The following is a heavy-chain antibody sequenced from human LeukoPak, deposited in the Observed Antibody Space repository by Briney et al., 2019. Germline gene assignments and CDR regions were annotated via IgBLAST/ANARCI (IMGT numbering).Heavy chain of an antibody. Sequence: APVKVSCKASGYTFTGYYMHWVRQAPGQGLEWMGWINPNGGGTDYAQKFQGRVTMTRDTSVSTAYMELSRLTSDDTAVYFCAREYGDNSAAHFDSWGQGTLVTVSS. CDR2: INPNGGGT. CDR1: GYTFTGYY. V-gene: IGHV1-2*02. J-gene: IGHJ4*02. CDR3: AREYGDNSAAHFDS. D-gene: IGHD4/OR15-4a*01.